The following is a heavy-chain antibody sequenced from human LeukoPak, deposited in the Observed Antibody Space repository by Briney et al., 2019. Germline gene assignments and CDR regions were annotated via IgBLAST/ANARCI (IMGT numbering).Heavy chain of an antibody. CDR1: GYTFTSYG. CDR2: MSPYDGNI. J-gene: IGHJ5*02. D-gene: IGHD2-2*02. V-gene: IGHV1-18*01. Sequence: ASVKVSCKTSGYTFTSYGISWVRQAPGQGLEWTGWMSPYDGNIKYAQKFQGRVTVTTDTSTSTAYMELRSLRSDDTAVYYCARDPYLIVLVPPAIGWFDPWGQGTLVTVSS. CDR3: ARDPYLIVLVPPAIGWFDP.